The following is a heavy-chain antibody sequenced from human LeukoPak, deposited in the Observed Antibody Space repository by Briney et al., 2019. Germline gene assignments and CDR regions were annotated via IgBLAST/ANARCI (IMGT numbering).Heavy chain of an antibody. CDR3: VRDKGGLLRVFDY. CDR1: GFTFSSHW. J-gene: IGHJ4*02. V-gene: IGHV3-7*01. Sequence: GGSLRLSCAASGFTFSSHWMSSIRQAPGKGLEWVANIKQDESEKFYVDSVKGRFTISRDNAKQSLYLQMDSLRAEDTAVYYCVRDKGGLLRVFDYWGQGTLVTVSS. D-gene: IGHD3-10*01. CDR2: IKQDESEK.